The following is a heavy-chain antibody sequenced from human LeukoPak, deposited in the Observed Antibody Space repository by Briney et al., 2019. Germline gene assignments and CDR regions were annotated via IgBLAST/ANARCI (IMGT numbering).Heavy chain of an antibody. CDR1: GFAVSSNY. J-gene: IGHJ4*02. CDR3: ARDSTSGGFDY. CDR2: IYSGGSA. Sequence: GGSLRLSCAVSGFAVSSNYMSWVRQAPGKGLEWVSVIYSGGSAYYTDSVKGRFTFSRDNSKNTLYLQMNRLRPEDTALYYCARDSTSGGFDYWGQGTLVTVSS. V-gene: IGHV3-66*02. D-gene: IGHD3-10*01.